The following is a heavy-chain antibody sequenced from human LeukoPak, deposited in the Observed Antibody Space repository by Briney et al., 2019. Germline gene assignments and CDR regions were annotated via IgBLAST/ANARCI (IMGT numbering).Heavy chain of an antibody. D-gene: IGHD3-3*01. CDR2: ISSSSRNT. Sequence: PGGSLRLFCAVSGFTFSTYSMTWVRQAPGKGLEWVSSISSSSRNTYYTDSVKGRFTISRDNAKNSLYLQMSSLRAEDTAVYYCARGGTFGVDISDYWGQGTLVTVSS. CDR3: ARGGTFGVDISDY. J-gene: IGHJ4*02. CDR1: GFTFSTYS. V-gene: IGHV3-21*01.